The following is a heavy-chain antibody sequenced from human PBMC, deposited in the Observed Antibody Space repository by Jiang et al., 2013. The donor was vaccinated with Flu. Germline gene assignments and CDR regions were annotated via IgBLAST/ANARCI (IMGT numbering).Heavy chain of an antibody. D-gene: IGHD6-13*01. J-gene: IGHJ3*02. V-gene: IGHV4-59*01. CDR1: Y. CDR2: IYYSGGT. CDR3: ARGSAAAGVAFDI. Sequence: YWSWIRQPPGKGLEWIGYIYYSGGTNYNPSLKSRVTISVDTSKNQFSLKLSSVTAADTAVYYCARGSAAAGVAFDIWGQGTMVTVSS.